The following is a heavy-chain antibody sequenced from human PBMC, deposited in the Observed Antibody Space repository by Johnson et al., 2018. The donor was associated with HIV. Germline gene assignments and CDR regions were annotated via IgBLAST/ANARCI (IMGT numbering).Heavy chain of an antibody. D-gene: IGHD7-27*01. J-gene: IGHJ3*02. Sequence: VQLVESGGGVVQPGRSLRLSCAASGFTFSSYAMHWVRQAPGKGLEWVAVISYDGSNKYYADSVKGRFTISRDNAKNTLYLQMNSLRAEDTAVYYWGRGLTGDDAFDIWGQGTMVTVSS. CDR1: GFTFSSYA. CDR3: GRGLTGDDAFDI. V-gene: IGHV3-30*04. CDR2: ISYDGSNK.